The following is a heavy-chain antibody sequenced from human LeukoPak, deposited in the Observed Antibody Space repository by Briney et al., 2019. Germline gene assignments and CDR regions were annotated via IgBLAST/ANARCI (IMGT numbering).Heavy chain of an antibody. CDR2: INWNGGST. Sequence: GGSLRLSCAASGFTFSSYAMTWVRQAPGKGLEWVSGINWNGGSTGYADSVKGRFSISRDNAKNSLYLQMNSLRAEDTALYYCARGTFWSGIDYWGQGTLVTVSS. CDR1: GFTFSSYA. D-gene: IGHD3-3*01. V-gene: IGHV3-20*04. J-gene: IGHJ4*02. CDR3: ARGTFWSGIDY.